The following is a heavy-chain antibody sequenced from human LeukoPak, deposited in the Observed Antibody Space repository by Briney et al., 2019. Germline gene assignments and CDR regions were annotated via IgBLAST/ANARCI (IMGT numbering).Heavy chain of an antibody. CDR3: ARDFWNEGIDY. J-gene: IGHJ4*02. V-gene: IGHV1-46*01. CDR2: INPSGGCT. D-gene: IGHD1-1*01. CDR1: GGTFSSYA. Sequence: ASVKVSCKASGGTFSSYAISWVRQAPGQGLEWTGIINPSGGCTSYAQKFQGRVTMTRDTSTSTVYMELSSLRSEDTAVYYCARDFWNEGIDYWGQGTLVTVSS.